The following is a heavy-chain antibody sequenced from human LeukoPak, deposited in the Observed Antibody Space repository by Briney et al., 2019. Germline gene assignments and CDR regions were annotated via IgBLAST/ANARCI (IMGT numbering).Heavy chain of an antibody. D-gene: IGHD1-26*01. V-gene: IGHV4-59*12. CDR2: IYYRGTT. CDR1: GGSISSYY. Sequence: PSETLSLTCTVSGGSISSYYWSWIRQPPGKGLEWVGQIYYRGTTNYNPSLKSRVTISVDTSKNQFSLKLSSVTAADTAVYYCARLYSGSYDGWFDPRGQGTLVTVSS. J-gene: IGHJ5*02. CDR3: ARLYSGSYDGWFDP.